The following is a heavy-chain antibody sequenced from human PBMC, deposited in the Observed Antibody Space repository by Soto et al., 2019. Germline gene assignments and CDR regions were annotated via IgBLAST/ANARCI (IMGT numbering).Heavy chain of an antibody. V-gene: IGHV4-34*01. J-gene: IGHJ6*02. CDR3: ARGSVGCSSTSCYKGRYYGMGV. CDR1: GGSFSGYY. CDR2: INHSGST. D-gene: IGHD2-2*02. Sequence: SETLSLTCAVYGGSFSGYYWSWIRQPPGKGLEWIGEINHSGSTNYNPSLKSRVTISVDTSKNQFSLKLSSVTAADTAVYYCARGSVGCSSTSCYKGRYYGMGVWGQGTTVTVSS.